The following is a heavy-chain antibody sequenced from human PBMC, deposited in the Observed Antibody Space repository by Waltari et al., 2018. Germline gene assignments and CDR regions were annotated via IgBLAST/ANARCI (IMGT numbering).Heavy chain of an antibody. V-gene: IGHV4-34*01. CDR1: GGSFSGYY. CDR2: INHSGST. D-gene: IGHD6-13*01. Sequence: QLQLQQWGAGLLKPSETLSLTCAVYGGSFSGYYWSWIRQPPGKGLEWIGEINHSGSTNYNPSLKSRVTISVDTSKNQFSLKLSSVTAADTAVYYCARRYGWYSSSWNYWGQGTLVTVSS. CDR3: ARRYGWYSSSWNY. J-gene: IGHJ4*02.